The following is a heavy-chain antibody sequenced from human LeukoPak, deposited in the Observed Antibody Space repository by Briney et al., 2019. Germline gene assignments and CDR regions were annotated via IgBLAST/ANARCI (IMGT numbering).Heavy chain of an antibody. CDR3: ARGGYCSGGSCYLTWFDP. J-gene: IGHJ5*02. D-gene: IGHD2-15*01. CDR1: GGSISSGGYY. V-gene: IGHV4-31*03. CDR2: IYYSGST. Sequence: SQTLSLTCTVSGGSISSGGYYWSWIRQHPGKGLEWIGYIYYSGSTYYNPSLKSRLTIAVDTSKNQFSLKLSSVTAADTAVYYCARGGYCSGGSCYLTWFDPWGQGTLVTVSS.